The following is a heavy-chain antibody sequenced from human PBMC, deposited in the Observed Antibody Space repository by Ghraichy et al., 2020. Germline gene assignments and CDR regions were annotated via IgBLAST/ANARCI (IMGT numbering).Heavy chain of an antibody. J-gene: IGHJ6*02. CDR2: ISVSGGTT. Sequence: GGSLRLSYAASGFIFSSYAMSWVRQAPGKGLEWVSAISVSGGTTYYADSVKGRFTTSRDNSKNTLYLQMNSLRAEDTAVYYCAKGILESYYYYYGMDVWGQGTTVTVSS. CDR1: GFIFSSYA. CDR3: AKGILESYYYYYGMDV. V-gene: IGHV3-23*01. D-gene: IGHD3-3*01.